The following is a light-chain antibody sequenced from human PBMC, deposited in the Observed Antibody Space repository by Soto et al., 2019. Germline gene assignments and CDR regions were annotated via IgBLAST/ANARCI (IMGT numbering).Light chain of an antibody. CDR2: DAS. CDR3: QQYYQWPSYT. Sequence: EIEMSQSPLTVSASPGERDIFSCRASQSVGSSIAWYQQKPGQSPRLLVYDASTRASTIPARFSGSGSGTEFTLTINSLQPEDFAVYYCQQYYQWPSYTFGQGTKVDIK. J-gene: IGKJ2*01. CDR1: QSVGSS. V-gene: IGKV3-15*01.